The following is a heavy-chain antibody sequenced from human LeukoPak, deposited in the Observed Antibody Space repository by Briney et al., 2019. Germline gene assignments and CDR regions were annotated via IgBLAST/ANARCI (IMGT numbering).Heavy chain of an antibody. J-gene: IGHJ4*02. V-gene: IGHV4-34*01. CDR1: GGSFSGYY. D-gene: IGHD5-24*01. CDR2: INHSGST. CDR3: ALGRWRQLRVDSGVLYNFDN. Sequence: SETLSLTCAVYGGSFSGYYWSWIRQPPGKGLEWIGEINHSGSTNYNPSLTSRVTISVDPYKNQFSLTLSYVTAADTAVYFCALGRWRQLRVDSGVLYNFDNWGQGTLVTVSS.